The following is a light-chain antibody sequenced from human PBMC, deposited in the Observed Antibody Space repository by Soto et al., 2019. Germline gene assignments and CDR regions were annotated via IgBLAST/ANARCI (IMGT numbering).Light chain of an antibody. CDR3: SSYTSSSTLMV. CDR2: DVS. CDR1: SSDVGGYNY. Sequence: QPASVSGSPGQSITISCTGTSSDVGGYNYVSWYQQHPGKAPKLMIYDVSNRPSGVSNRFSGSKSGNTASLTISGLQAEDEADYYCSSYTSSSTLMVFGGGTKLTVL. J-gene: IGLJ2*01. V-gene: IGLV2-14*01.